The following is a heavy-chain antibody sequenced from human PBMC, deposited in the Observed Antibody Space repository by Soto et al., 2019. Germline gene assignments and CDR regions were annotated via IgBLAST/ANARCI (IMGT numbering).Heavy chain of an antibody. J-gene: IGHJ6*02. CDR3: ARTRSAWSDFHYYSLDV. Sequence: QVQLVESGGGVVQPGRSLRLSCAASGFTFNSYGMHWVRQGPGNGLEWVAFISYDSTKTYYADSVKGRFTIFRDNSNSALYVKMNSLTGEDTAVYYCARTRSAWSDFHYYSLDVWGQGTTVTVSS. V-gene: IGHV3-30*03. CDR2: ISYDSTKT. CDR1: GFTFNSYG. D-gene: IGHD1-26*01.